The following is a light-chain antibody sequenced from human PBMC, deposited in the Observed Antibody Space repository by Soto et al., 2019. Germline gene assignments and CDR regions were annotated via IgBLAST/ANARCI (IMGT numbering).Light chain of an antibody. CDR2: GAS. V-gene: IGKV3-20*01. J-gene: IGKJ1*01. CDR1: QSISSNS. Sequence: EMVLTQSPGTLSMSPGERATLSCRASQSISSNSLAWYQQKPGQAPRLLIYGASSRATGIPDRFSGSGSGTDCTLTISRLEAEDFAVYYCQQYGSSPRTFGQGTKVEFK. CDR3: QQYGSSPRT.